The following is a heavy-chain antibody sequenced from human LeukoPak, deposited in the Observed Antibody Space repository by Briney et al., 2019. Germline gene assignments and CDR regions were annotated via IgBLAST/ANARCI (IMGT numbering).Heavy chain of an antibody. Sequence: GGSLRLSCAASGFTISDYGMHWVRQAPGKGLEWVAVLRYDGSNKDYGDSVKGRFTISRDNSENTLNLQMNSLRAEDTAVYYCARGTYYDFGNWFDPWGQGTLVTVSS. CDR1: GFTISDYG. J-gene: IGHJ5*02. V-gene: IGHV3-33*03. CDR2: LRYDGSNK. D-gene: IGHD3-3*01. CDR3: ARGTYYDFGNWFDP.